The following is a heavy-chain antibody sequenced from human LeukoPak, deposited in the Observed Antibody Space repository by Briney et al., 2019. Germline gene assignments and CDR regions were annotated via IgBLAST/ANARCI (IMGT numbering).Heavy chain of an antibody. V-gene: IGHV4-4*07. Sequence: MPSETLSLTCTVSGGSISSYYWSWIRQPAGKGLEWIGRIYTSGSTNYNPSLKSRVTISVDTSKNQFSLKLSSVTAADTAVYYCARLLTLNHAPYYYYYMDVWGKGTTVTVSS. D-gene: IGHD1-14*01. CDR3: ARLLTLNHAPYYYYYMDV. CDR2: IYTSGST. J-gene: IGHJ6*03. CDR1: GGSISSYY.